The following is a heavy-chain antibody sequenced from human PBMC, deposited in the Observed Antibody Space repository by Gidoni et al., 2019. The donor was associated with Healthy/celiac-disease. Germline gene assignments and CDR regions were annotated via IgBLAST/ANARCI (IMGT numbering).Heavy chain of an antibody. D-gene: IGHD6-13*01. CDR2: IYYSGST. J-gene: IGHJ4*02. CDR3: ARGGWYSSSPFDY. Sequence: QVQLQESGPGLVKPSETLSLTCTVSGGPISSYYWRWIRQPPGKGLEWIGYIYYSGSTNYNPALKSRVTISVDTSKNQFSLKLSSVTAADTAVYYCARGGWYSSSPFDYWGQGTLVTVSS. V-gene: IGHV4-59*01. CDR1: GGPISSYY.